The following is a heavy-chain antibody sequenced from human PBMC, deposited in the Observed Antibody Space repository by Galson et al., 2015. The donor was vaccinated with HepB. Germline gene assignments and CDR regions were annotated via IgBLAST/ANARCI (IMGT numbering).Heavy chain of an antibody. J-gene: IGHJ4*02. CDR3: AKRGSMVRGIYYFDY. V-gene: IGHV3-23*01. CDR1: GFDFSTYL. Sequence: SLRLSSAAHGFDFSTYLWRWAREAPGKGLEWVSAICANGGSTYYADSVKGRFTISRDNSKNTLYLQVNSLRDEDTALYYCAKRGSMVRGIYYFDYWGQGNLVTVSS. CDR2: ICANGGST. D-gene: IGHD3-10*01.